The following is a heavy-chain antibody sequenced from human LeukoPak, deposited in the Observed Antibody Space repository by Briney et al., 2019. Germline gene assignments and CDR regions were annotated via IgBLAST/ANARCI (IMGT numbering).Heavy chain of an antibody. CDR3: ARGSGIAAAGTRFY. CDR2: INPNSGGT. D-gene: IGHD6-13*01. Sequence: ASVKVSCKASGYTFTGYYMHWVRQAPGQGREWMGWINPNSGGTNYAQKFQGRVTMTRDTSISTAYMELSRLRSDDTAVYYCARGSGIAAAGTRFYWGQGTLVTVSS. V-gene: IGHV1-2*02. CDR1: GYTFTGYY. J-gene: IGHJ4*02.